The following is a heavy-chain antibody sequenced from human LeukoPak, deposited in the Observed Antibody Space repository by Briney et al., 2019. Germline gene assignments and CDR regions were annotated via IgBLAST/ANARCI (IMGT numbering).Heavy chain of an antibody. V-gene: IGHV4-59*08. CDR1: GGSISSYY. D-gene: IGHD3-3*02. Sequence: SETLSLTCTVSGGSISSYYWSWIRQPPGKGLEWIAYIYYTGTTNYNPSLKSRVTISVDTSNKQLSLKLSSVTAADTAVYYCARLPLRSHFDYWGQGTLVTVSS. CDR3: ARLPLRSHFDY. CDR2: IYYTGTT. J-gene: IGHJ4*02.